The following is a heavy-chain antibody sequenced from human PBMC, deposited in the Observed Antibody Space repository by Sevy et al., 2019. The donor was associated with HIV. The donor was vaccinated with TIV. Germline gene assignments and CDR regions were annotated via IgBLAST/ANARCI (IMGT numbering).Heavy chain of an antibody. D-gene: IGHD2-15*01. V-gene: IGHV1-18*01. J-gene: IGHJ4*02. CDR1: GYTFTSYR. CDR2: ISAHNGAT. CDR3: ARAYCSSGSCYSLAY. Sequence: ASVKVSCKASGYTFTSYRINWVRQAPGQGLEWMGWISAHNGATNYAQKLQGRVTMITDTSTTTAYMELRSLTSDDTAVYYCARAYCSSGSCYSLAYWGQGTLVTVSS.